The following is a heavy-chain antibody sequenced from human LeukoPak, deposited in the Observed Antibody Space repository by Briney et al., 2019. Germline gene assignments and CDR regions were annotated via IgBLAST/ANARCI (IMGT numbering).Heavy chain of an antibody. V-gene: IGHV1-58*01. CDR3: AASLQLPLFDY. J-gene: IGHJ4*02. CDR2: IVVGSGNT. CDR1: GFTFTSSA. Sequence: SVKVSCTASGFTFTSSAVQWVRQARGQRLEWIGWIVVGSGNTNYAQKFQEGVTITRDTSTSTAYMELSSLRSEDTAVYYCAASLQLPLFDYWGQGTLVTVSS. D-gene: IGHD5-24*01.